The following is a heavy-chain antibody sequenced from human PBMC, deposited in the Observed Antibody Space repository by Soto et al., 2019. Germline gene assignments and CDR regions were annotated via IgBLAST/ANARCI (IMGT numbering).Heavy chain of an antibody. CDR2: IYYSGST. D-gene: IGHD6-19*01. Sequence: QVQLQESGPGLVKPSETLSLTCTVSGGSISSYYWSWIRQPPGKGLEWLGYIYYSGSTNYNPSLKSRLTISVDTSKHQFSLKLSSVTAADTAVYYCARDSPTIAVAGAPYYWGQGTLVTVSS. V-gene: IGHV4-59*01. CDR3: ARDSPTIAVAGAPYY. CDR1: GGSISSYY. J-gene: IGHJ4*02.